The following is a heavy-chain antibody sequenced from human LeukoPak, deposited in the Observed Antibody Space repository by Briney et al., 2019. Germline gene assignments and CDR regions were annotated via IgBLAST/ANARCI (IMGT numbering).Heavy chain of an antibody. CDR1: GFTFSSYA. J-gene: IGHJ4*02. V-gene: IGHV3-30*02. CDR3: AKDILTGYYSSYFDY. Sequence: GRSLRLSCAASGFTFSSYAMHWVRQAPGKGLEWVAFIRYDGSNKYYADSVKGRFTISRDNSKNTLYLQMNSLRAEDTAVYYCAKDILTGYYSSYFDYWGQGTLVTVSS. CDR2: IRYDGSNK. D-gene: IGHD3-9*01.